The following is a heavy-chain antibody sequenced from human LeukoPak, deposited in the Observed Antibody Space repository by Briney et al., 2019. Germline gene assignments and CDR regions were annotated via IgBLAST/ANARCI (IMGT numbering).Heavy chain of an antibody. V-gene: IGHV5-51*01. Sequence: GESLQISCKGSGYSFTSYWIGWVRQLPGKGLEWMGIIYPGDSDTRYSPSFQGQVTISADKSISTAYLQWSSLKASDTAMYYCARLSSNDGYSSSLSTWGQGTLVTVSS. CDR1: GYSFTSYW. D-gene: IGHD6-13*01. CDR3: ARLSSNDGYSSSLST. J-gene: IGHJ4*02. CDR2: IYPGDSDT.